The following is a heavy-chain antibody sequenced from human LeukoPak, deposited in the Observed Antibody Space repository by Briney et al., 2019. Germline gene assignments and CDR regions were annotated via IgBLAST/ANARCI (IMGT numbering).Heavy chain of an antibody. V-gene: IGHV3-30*04. Sequence: PGGSLRLSCAASGFTFSSYAMHWVRQAPGKGLEWVAVISYDGSNKYYADSVKGRFTISRDNSKNTLYLQMNSLRAEDTAVYYCARDESLRSGSQPEDYWGQGTLVTVSS. CDR2: ISYDGSNK. J-gene: IGHJ4*02. CDR1: GFTFSSYA. D-gene: IGHD1-26*01. CDR3: ARDESLRSGSQPEDY.